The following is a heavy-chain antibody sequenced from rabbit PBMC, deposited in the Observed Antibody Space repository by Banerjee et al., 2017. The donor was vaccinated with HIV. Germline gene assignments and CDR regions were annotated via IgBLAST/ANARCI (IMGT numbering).Heavy chain of an antibody. J-gene: IGHJ4*01. CDR2: IDPVVGST. CDR1: GFDFSSYY. CDR3: ARILVFSGSSYPYNL. V-gene: IGHV1S7*01. D-gene: IGHD8-1*01. Sequence: QLKESGGGLVQPGGSLKLSCKASGFDFSSYYITWVRQAPGKGLEWIGYIDPVVGSTYSASWVNGRFTISRHNAQNTLYLQLYSLTAADTATYFCARILVFSGSSYPYNLWGPGTLVTVS.